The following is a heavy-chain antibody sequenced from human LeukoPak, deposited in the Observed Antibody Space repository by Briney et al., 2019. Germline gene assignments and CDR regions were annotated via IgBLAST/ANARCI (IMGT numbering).Heavy chain of an antibody. CDR2: INPNSGGT. Sequence: ASVKVSCKASGYSFTGYYMHWVRQAPGQGLEWMGWINPNSGGTNYAQNFQGRVTMTRDTSISTAYMELSRLRSDDTALYYCARVWQYSRSSGAFDIWGQGTMVAVSS. CDR1: GYSFTGYY. D-gene: IGHD6-6*01. V-gene: IGHV1-2*02. CDR3: ARVWQYSRSSGAFDI. J-gene: IGHJ3*02.